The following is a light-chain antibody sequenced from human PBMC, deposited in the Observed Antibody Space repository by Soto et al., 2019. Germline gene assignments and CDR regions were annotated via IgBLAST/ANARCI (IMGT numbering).Light chain of an antibody. CDR3: CSYAGGYIFV. Sequence: SALTQPASVAGSPGQSVTISCTGTSSYVGRYNYVSCYQQHPGKAPKLIIYDVTKRPSGVPDRFSGSKSGNTASLTISGLQAEDEVDYYCCSYAGGYIFVFGTGTKVTVL. J-gene: IGLJ1*01. V-gene: IGLV2-11*01. CDR2: DVT. CDR1: SSYVGRYNY.